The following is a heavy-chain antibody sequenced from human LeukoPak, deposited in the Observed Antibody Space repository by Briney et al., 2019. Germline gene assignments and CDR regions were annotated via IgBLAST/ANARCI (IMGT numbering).Heavy chain of an antibody. J-gene: IGHJ3*02. CDR1: GGSISSGGYY. D-gene: IGHD3-16*01. CDR3: ARDGGGDAFDI. V-gene: IGHV4-31*03. Sequence: SETLSLTCTVSGGSISSGGYYWSWIRQHPGKGLEWIGYIYYSGSTYYNPSLKSRVTISVDTSKNQFSLKLSSVTAAGTAVYYCARDGGGDAFDIWGQGTMVTVSS. CDR2: IYYSGST.